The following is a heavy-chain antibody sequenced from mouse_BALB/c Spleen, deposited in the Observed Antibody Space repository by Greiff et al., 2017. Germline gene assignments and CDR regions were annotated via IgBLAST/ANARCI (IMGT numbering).Heavy chain of an antibody. CDR1: GFTFSSYA. CDR2: ISSGGSYT. D-gene: IGHD2-14*01. CDR3: ARSRVRAWFAY. Sequence: EVHLVESGGGLVKPGGSLKLSCAASGFTFSSYAMSWVRQSPEKRLEWVAEISSGGSYTYYPDTVTGRFTISRDNAKNTLYLEMSSLTSEDSAVYYCARSRVRAWFAYWGQGTLVTVSA. J-gene: IGHJ3*01. V-gene: IGHV5-9-4*01.